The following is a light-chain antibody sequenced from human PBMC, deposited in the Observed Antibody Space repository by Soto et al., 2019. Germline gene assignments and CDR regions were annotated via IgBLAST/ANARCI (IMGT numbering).Light chain of an antibody. CDR1: SSDVVGYNY. J-gene: IGLJ3*02. CDR3: SSYTSSSTLEWV. V-gene: IGLV2-14*01. Sequence: QSALTQPASVSGSPGQSITISCTGTSSDVVGYNYVSWYQQHPGKAPKLMIYDVSNRPSGVSNRFSGSKSGNTASLTISGLQAEDEADYYCSSYTSSSTLEWVFGGGTKLTVL. CDR2: DVS.